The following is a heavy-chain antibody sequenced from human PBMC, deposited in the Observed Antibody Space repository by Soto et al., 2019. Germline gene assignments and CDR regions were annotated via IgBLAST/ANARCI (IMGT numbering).Heavy chain of an antibody. CDR2: ISGSGGST. J-gene: IGHJ6*02. Sequence: GGSLRLSWAASGFTFSSYAMSWVRQAPGKGLEWVSAISGSGGSTYYADSVKGRFTISRDNSKNTLYLQMNSLRAEDTAVYYCAKVNIGSGWYNGMDVWGQGTTVTVSS. V-gene: IGHV3-23*01. CDR3: AKVNIGSGWYNGMDV. CDR1: GFTFSSYA. D-gene: IGHD6-19*01.